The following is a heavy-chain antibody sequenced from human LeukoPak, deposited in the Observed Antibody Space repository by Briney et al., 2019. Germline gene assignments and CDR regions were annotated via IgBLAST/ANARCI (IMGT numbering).Heavy chain of an antibody. CDR2: ISRDGSTP. V-gene: IGHV3-43*01. CDR3: ARDIRGNYFDS. CDR1: GFIFDDSL. D-gene: IGHD3-16*01. J-gene: IGHJ4*02. Sequence: GGSLRLTCVASGFIFDDSLMHWVRQAPGKGLEWISLISRDGSTPYYADSVKGRFTISRDNSKNSLFLQMNSLTPEDAAVYYCARDIRGNYFDSWGQGTLVTVSS.